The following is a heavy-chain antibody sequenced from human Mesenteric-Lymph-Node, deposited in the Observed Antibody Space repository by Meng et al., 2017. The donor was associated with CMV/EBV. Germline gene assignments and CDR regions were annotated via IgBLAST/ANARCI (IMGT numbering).Heavy chain of an antibody. CDR2: MYHGGAT. CDR3: MGYCSSTSCYIMGQRNGDFDY. CDR1: GDSISSSHW. D-gene: IGHD2-2*02. Sequence: SETLSLTCAVSGDSISSSHWWSWVRQPPGKRLEWIGEMYHGGATNYNPSLKSRVTISVDTSKNQFSLKLSSVTAADTAVYYCMGYCSSTSCYIMGQRNGDFDYWGQGTLVTVSS. V-gene: IGHV4-4*02. J-gene: IGHJ4*02.